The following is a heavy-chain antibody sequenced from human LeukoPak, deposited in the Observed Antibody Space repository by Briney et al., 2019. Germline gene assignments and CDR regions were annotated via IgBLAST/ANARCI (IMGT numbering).Heavy chain of an antibody. V-gene: IGHV3-21*01. D-gene: IGHD3-16*02. J-gene: IGHJ3*02. CDR3: ARGLGGLSLEDAFDI. CDR1: GFTFSSYS. CDR2: ISSSSSYI. Sequence: PGGSLRLSCAASGFTFSSYSMNWVRQAPGKGLEWVSSISSSSSYIYYADSVKGRFTISRDNAKNSLYLQMNSLRAEDTAVYYCARGLGGLSLEDAFDIWGQGTMVTVSS.